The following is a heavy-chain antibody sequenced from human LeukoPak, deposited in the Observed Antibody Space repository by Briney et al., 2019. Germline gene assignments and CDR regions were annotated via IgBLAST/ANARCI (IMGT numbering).Heavy chain of an antibody. CDR3: ARDSYESRYYDFWGGYSDY. Sequence: GGSLRLSCAASGFTFSHYSMNWVRQAPGKGLEWVSSISSSSSYIYYADSVKGRFTISRDNAKNSLYLQMNSLRDEDTVVYYCARDSYESRYYDFWGGYSDYWGQGTLVTVSS. V-gene: IGHV3-21*01. CDR2: ISSSSSYI. J-gene: IGHJ4*02. CDR1: GFTFSHYS. D-gene: IGHD3-3*01.